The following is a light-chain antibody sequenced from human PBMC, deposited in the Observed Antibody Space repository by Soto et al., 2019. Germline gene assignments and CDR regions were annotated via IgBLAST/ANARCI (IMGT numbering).Light chain of an antibody. CDR3: QQYENWRWT. J-gene: IGKJ1*01. Sequence: EIVLTQSPGTLSLSPGERATLSCRASQSVSSNLAWYQQRPGQAPRLLIYGASTRATGVPARFSGSGSGTEFTLTISSLQSEDVAVYYCQQYENWRWTFGQGTKVDIK. V-gene: IGKV3-15*01. CDR1: QSVSSN. CDR2: GAS.